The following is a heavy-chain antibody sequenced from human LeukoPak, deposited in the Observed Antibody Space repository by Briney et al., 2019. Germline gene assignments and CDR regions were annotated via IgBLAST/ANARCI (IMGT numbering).Heavy chain of an antibody. Sequence: ASVKVSCKASGYTFTGYYMHWVRQAPGQGLEWMGRINPNSGGTNYAQKFQGRVTMTRDTSISTAYMELSRLRSDDTAVYYCATNVGDCSSTSCYSGIWFDPWGQGTLVTVSS. V-gene: IGHV1-2*06. J-gene: IGHJ5*02. CDR1: GYTFTGYY. CDR2: INPNSGGT. CDR3: ATNVGDCSSTSCYSGIWFDP. D-gene: IGHD2-2*01.